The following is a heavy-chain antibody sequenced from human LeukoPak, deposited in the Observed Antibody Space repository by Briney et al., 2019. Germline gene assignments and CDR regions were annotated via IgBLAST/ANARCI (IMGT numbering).Heavy chain of an antibody. CDR1: GGSISSYY. D-gene: IGHD6-19*01. J-gene: IGHJ5*02. Sequence: KASETLSLTCTVSGGSISSYYWSWIRQPPGKGLEWIGYIYYSGSTNYNPSLKSRVTISVDTSKNQFSLKLSSVAAADTAVYYCARAVRKLSSGWYWGYNWFDPWGQGTLVTVSS. V-gene: IGHV4-59*01. CDR2: IYYSGST. CDR3: ARAVRKLSSGWYWGYNWFDP.